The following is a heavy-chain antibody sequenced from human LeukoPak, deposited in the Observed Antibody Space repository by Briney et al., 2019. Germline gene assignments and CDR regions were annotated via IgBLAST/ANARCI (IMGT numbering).Heavy chain of an antibody. Sequence: ASVKVSCKASGYAFTNYYVHWVRQAPGQGLEWMGNINPSGGSTDYAQKFQVRVTMTRDTSTSTVYMELSSLRSEDTAVYYCARISGWYGRGYFDYWGQGTLVTVSS. J-gene: IGHJ4*02. CDR3: ARISGWYGRGYFDY. V-gene: IGHV1-46*01. D-gene: IGHD6-19*01. CDR1: GYAFTNYY. CDR2: INPSGGST.